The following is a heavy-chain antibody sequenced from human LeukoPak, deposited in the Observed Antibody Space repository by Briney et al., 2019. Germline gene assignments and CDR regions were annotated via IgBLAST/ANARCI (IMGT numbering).Heavy chain of an antibody. D-gene: IGHD2-8*02. CDR2: ISSSGSHI. J-gene: IGHJ4*02. CDR1: GFTFSSYS. Sequence: GGALRLSCAAPGFTFSSYSMNWVRQAPGKGLEWVSSISSSGSHIYYADSVKGRFTISRDNTKTSLYLQRNRLRDEDTAVYYCARVSGGQGVYYFDYWGQGTLVTVSS. CDR3: ARVSGGQGVYYFDY. V-gene: IGHV3-21*01.